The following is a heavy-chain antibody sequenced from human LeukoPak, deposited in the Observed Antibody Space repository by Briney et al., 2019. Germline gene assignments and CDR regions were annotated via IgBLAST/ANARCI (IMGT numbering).Heavy chain of an antibody. Sequence: GRSLRLSCAASGFTFSSYGMHWVRQAPGKGLEWVAVIWYDGSNKYYADSVKGRFTISRDNSKNTLYLQMNSLRAEDTAVYYCANRKSSLGYCSGGSCYPYFDYWGQGTLVTVSS. CDR3: ANRKSSLGYCSGGSCYPYFDY. CDR1: GFTFSSYG. D-gene: IGHD2-15*01. J-gene: IGHJ4*02. CDR2: IWYDGSNK. V-gene: IGHV3-33*03.